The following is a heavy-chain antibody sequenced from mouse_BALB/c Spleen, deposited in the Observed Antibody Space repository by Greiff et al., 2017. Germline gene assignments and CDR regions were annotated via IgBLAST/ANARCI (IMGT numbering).Heavy chain of an antibody. CDR3: NADYRYGRSYFDY. V-gene: IGHV14-4*02. Sequence: EVQLQQSGAELVRSGASVKLSCTASGFNIKDYYMHWVKQRPEQGLEWIGWIDPENGDTEYAPKFQGKATMTADTSSNTAYLQLSSLTSEDTAVYYCNADYRYGRSYFDYWGQGTTLTVSS. D-gene: IGHD2-14*01. J-gene: IGHJ2*01. CDR1: GFNIKDYY. CDR2: IDPENGDT.